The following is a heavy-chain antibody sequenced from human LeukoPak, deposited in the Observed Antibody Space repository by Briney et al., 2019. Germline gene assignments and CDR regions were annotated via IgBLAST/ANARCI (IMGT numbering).Heavy chain of an antibody. CDR3: ARVPIVATIFDYFDY. D-gene: IGHD5-12*01. CDR2: ISYDGSNK. J-gene: IGHJ4*02. CDR1: GFTFSSYG. V-gene: IGHV3-30*19. Sequence: GGSLRLSCAASGFTFSSYGMHWVRQAPGKGLEWVAVISYDGSNKYYADSVKGRFTISRDNSKNTLYLQMNSLRAEDTTVYYCARVPIVATIFDYFDYWGQGTLVTVSS.